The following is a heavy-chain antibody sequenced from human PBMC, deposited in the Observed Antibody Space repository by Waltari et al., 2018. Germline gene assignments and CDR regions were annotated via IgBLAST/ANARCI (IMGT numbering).Heavy chain of an antibody. V-gene: IGHV4-30-4*08. D-gene: IGHD3-22*01. J-gene: IGHJ2*01. CDR1: GASITSADYY. CDR2: MYNSGAT. Sequence: QVQLLESGPGLVKPSQTLSLPCTVSGASITSADYYWSCVRQAPGKGLEWIGHMYNSGATYYNPSLKSRVTISLDTSQNHFSLRLTSVTAADTAMYYCARSTGYPYWNFDLWSRGTLVTVSS. CDR3: ARSTGYPYWNFDL.